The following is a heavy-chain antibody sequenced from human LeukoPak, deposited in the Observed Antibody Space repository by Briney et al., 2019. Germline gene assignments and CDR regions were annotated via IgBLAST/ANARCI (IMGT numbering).Heavy chain of an antibody. D-gene: IGHD3-10*01. J-gene: IGHJ5*02. Sequence: GGSLRLSCAPYGFTFSSYSMSWVRQAAGKALEWVSATSRSGASTYYEDSVKGRFTISRDHSKNTLYLQMNSLRAEDTAVYYCAKDRQATHPPRRFLWFGELSFVPWGQGTLVTVSS. CDR3: AKDRQATHPPRRFLWFGELSFVP. V-gene: IGHV3-23*01. CDR2: TSRSGAST. CDR1: GFTFSSYS.